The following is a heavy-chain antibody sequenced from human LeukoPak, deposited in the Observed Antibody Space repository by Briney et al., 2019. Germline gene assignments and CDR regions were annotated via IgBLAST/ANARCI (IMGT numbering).Heavy chain of an antibody. Sequence: ASVKISCKVSGYTFTDYYMHWVQQAPGKGLEWMGLVDPEDGETIYAEKFQGRVTITADTSTDTAYMELSSLRSEDTAVYYCATLYAGYSSSWYYSDYWGQGTLVTVSS. CDR3: ATLYAGYSSSWYYSDY. CDR1: GYTFTDYY. D-gene: IGHD6-13*01. CDR2: VDPEDGET. V-gene: IGHV1-69-2*01. J-gene: IGHJ4*02.